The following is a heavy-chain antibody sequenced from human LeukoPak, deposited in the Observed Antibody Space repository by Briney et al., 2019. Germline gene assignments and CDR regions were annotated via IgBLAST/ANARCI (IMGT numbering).Heavy chain of an antibody. Sequence: GGSLRLSCAASGFTFSTYSMKWVRQAPGKGLEWVSSITSPVGRMYYADSLKGRITISRDNARSTLYLQMNSLRAEDTAVYYCATDGRSSGWYGFDYWGEGILVTVSA. J-gene: IGHJ4*02. CDR1: GFTFSTYS. CDR3: ATDGRSSGWYGFDY. D-gene: IGHD6-19*01. CDR2: ITSPVGRM. V-gene: IGHV3-21*01.